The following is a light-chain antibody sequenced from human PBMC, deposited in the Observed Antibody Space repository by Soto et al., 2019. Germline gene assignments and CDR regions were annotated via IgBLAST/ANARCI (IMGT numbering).Light chain of an antibody. CDR1: SSDIGRFNY. J-gene: IGLJ3*02. V-gene: IGLV2-14*01. Sequence: QSVLTQPASVSGSPGQSITISCTGTSSDIGRFNYVSWYQQHPGKVPKLMIYEVSNRPSAVSNRFSGSKSGNTASLTISGLQAEDEADYYGSSHTISNPQVFGVGTKLTVL. CDR2: EVS. CDR3: SSHTISNPQV.